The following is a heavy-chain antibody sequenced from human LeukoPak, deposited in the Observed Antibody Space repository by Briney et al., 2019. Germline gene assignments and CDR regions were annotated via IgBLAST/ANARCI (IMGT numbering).Heavy chain of an antibody. CDR3: ARDCSGGNCYSGVIDY. Sequence: SETPSLTRAVYGGSFSGFYWSWICQPPGKGLEWIGEINHSGSTKYNPPLKSRVTISVGTSQNQFSLKLSSVTAADAAVYYCARDCSGGNCYSGVIDYWGQGTLVTVSS. CDR1: GGSFSGFY. J-gene: IGHJ4*02. CDR2: INHSGST. V-gene: IGHV4-34*01. D-gene: IGHD2-15*01.